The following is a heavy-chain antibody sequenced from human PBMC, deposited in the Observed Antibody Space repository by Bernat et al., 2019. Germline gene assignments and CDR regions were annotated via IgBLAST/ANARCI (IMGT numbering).Heavy chain of an antibody. V-gene: IGHV3-7*04. CDR1: GFAFSSYW. CDR2: IKEDESEK. CDR3: ARPLGWRDAFDI. J-gene: IGHJ3*02. Sequence: EVQLVESGGDLVQPGGSLRLSCAASGFAFSSYWMSWVRQAPGKGLEWVANIKEDESEKYYVDSVKGRFTIARDNAKHSLYLQMNSLRAEDTAVYYCARPLGWRDAFDIWGQGTVVTVSS. D-gene: IGHD4-23*01.